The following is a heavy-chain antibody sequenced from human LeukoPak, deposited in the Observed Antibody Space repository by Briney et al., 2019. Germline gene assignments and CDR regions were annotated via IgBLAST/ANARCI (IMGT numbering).Heavy chain of an antibody. D-gene: IGHD3-22*01. CDR2: IDSSGSK. CDR1: GFTVSRYY. V-gene: IGHV3-66*01. CDR3: ARDSPDDSSGS. Sequence: PGGSLRLSCAASGFTVSRYYMSWVRQAPGKGLEWVSVIDSSGSKKYAESVKGRFTISRDNSKNTLYLQMNSLRAEDTAVYYCARDSPDDSSGSWGQGTLVIVSS. J-gene: IGHJ5*02.